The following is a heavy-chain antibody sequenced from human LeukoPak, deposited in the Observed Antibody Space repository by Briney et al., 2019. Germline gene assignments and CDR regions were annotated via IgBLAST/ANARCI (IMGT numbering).Heavy chain of an antibody. V-gene: IGHV3-48*03. Sequence: GGSLRLSCAASGFTFSSYETNWVRQAPGKGLEWVSYISSSGSTIYYADSVKGRFTISRDNAKNSLYLQMNSLRAEDTAVYYCARDLSPSDYWGQGTLVTVSS. CDR3: ARDLSPSDY. CDR2: ISSSGSTI. J-gene: IGHJ4*02. CDR1: GFTFSSYE.